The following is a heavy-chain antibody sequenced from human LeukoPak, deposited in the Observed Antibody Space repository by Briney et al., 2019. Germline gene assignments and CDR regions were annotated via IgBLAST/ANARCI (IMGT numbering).Heavy chain of an antibody. Sequence: PSETLSLTCTVSGGSISSSSYYWGWIRQPPGKGLEWIGSIYYSGSTYYNPSPKSRVTISVDTSKNQFSLKLSSVTAADTAVYYCARKVNEGVRGVIIIYFDYWGQGTLVTVSS. J-gene: IGHJ4*02. CDR1: GGSISSSSYY. V-gene: IGHV4-39*01. D-gene: IGHD3-10*01. CDR3: ARKVNEGVRGVIIIYFDY. CDR2: IYYSGST.